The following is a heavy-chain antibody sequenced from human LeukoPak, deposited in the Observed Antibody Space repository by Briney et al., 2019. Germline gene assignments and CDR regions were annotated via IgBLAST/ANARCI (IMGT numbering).Heavy chain of an antibody. Sequence: GGSLRLSCAASGFTFSSYAMHWVRQAPGKGLEWVAVISYDGSNKYYADSVKGRFTISRDNSKNTLYLQMNSLRAEDTAVYYCARDFLFSFDYWGQGTLVTASS. V-gene: IGHV3-30-3*01. CDR2: ISYDGSNK. CDR1: GFTFSSYA. J-gene: IGHJ4*02. D-gene: IGHD2/OR15-2a*01. CDR3: ARDFLFSFDY.